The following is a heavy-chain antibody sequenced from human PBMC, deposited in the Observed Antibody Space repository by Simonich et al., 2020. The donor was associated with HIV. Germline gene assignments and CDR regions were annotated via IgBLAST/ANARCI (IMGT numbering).Heavy chain of an antibody. V-gene: IGHV4-34*01. J-gene: IGHJ4*02. CDR3: ARGFYQRLYYFDY. CDR2: INHSGST. CDR1: GGSFSGYY. Sequence: QVQLQQWGAGLLKPSETLSLTCAVYGGSFSGYYWSWIRQPPWKGLEWIGEINHSGSTNDNPSLKSRVTISVDTSKNQFSLKLSSVTAADTAVYYCARGFYQRLYYFDYWGQGTLVTVSS. D-gene: IGHD2-2*01.